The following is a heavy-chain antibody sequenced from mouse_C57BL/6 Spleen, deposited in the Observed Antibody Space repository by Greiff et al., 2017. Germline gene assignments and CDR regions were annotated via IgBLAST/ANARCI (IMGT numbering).Heavy chain of an antibody. V-gene: IGHV2-2*01. CDR3: ARNWDGGYYFDY. CDR2: IWSGGST. CDR1: GFSLTSYG. J-gene: IGHJ2*01. D-gene: IGHD4-1*01. Sequence: VKVEESGPGLVQPSQSLSITCTVSGFSLTSYGVHWVRQSPGKGLEWLGVIWSGGSTDYNAAFISRLSISKDNSKSQVFFKMNSLQADDTAIYYCARNWDGGYYFDYWGQGTTLTVSS.